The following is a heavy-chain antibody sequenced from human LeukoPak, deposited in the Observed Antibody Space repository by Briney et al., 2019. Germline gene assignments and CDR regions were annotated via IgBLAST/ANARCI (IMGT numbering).Heavy chain of an antibody. Sequence: SEPLSLICAVYGGSFSGYYWSWIREPPGKGLEWIGEINHSGSTNYNPSLNSRVTISIDTSKNQFSLKLSSVTAEDTAGDYCARRRVYDYYMDIWGERATGTISS. CDR3: ARRRVYDYYMDI. CDR1: GGSFSGYY. V-gene: IGHV4-34*01. CDR2: INHSGST. J-gene: IGHJ6*03.